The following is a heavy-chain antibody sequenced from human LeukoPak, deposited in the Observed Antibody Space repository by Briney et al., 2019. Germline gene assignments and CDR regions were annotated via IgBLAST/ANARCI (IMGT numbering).Heavy chain of an antibody. CDR3: ARGIYSIGFDY. CDR1: GDSVSSNTAT. Sequence: SQTLSLTCAISGDSVSSNTATWSRIRLSPSRGLEWLGRTYYRSKWSNEYAVTVKSRTTINSDTSKNQFSLQLNSVTPEDTAVYYCARGIYSIGFDYWGQGTLVTVSS. V-gene: IGHV6-1*01. J-gene: IGHJ4*02. D-gene: IGHD5-12*01. CDR2: TYYRSKWSN.